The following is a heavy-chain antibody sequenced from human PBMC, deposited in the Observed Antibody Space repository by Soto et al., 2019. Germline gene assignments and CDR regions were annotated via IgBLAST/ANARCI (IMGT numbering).Heavy chain of an antibody. Sequence: EVQLLGSGGILVQPGGSLRLSCAASGFTFSTYAMSWVRQAPGKGLEWVSTISSTVGSTYYADSVKGRFSISRDNSKNRAFLQMNSLRGEDTAVYYCAKRSPYYFDYWGQGTLVTVSS. CDR2: ISSTVGST. CDR3: AKRSPYYFDY. J-gene: IGHJ4*02. CDR1: GFTFSTYA. V-gene: IGHV3-23*01.